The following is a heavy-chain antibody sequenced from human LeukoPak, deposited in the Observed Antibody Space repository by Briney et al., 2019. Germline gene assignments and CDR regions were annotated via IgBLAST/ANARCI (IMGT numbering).Heavy chain of an antibody. CDR3: ARNRIAARPYYYYYMDV. CDR2: IYYSGST. J-gene: IGHJ6*03. D-gene: IGHD6-6*01. Sequence: SETLSLTCTVSGGSISSSSYYWGWIRQPPGKGLEWIGSIYYSGSTYYNPSLKSRVTISVDTSKNQFSLKLSSVTAADTAVYYCARNRIAARPYYYYYMDVWGKGTTVTVSS. CDR1: GGSISSSSYY. V-gene: IGHV4-39*01.